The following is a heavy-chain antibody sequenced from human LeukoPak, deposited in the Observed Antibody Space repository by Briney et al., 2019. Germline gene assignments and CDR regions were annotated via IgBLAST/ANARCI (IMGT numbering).Heavy chain of an antibody. CDR1: GFTFSSYS. CDR2: ISSSSSYI. D-gene: IGHD1-20*01. CDR3: ARARITGTTLPVDY. Sequence: KSGGSLRLSCAASGFTFSSYSMNWVRQAPGKGLEWVSTISSSSSYIYYADSVKGRFTISRDNAKNSLYLQMNSLRAEDTAVYYCARARITGTTLPVDYWGQGTLVTVSS. V-gene: IGHV3-21*01. J-gene: IGHJ4*02.